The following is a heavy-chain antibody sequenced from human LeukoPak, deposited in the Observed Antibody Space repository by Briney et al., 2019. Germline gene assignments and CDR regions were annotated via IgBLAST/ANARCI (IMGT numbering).Heavy chain of an antibody. Sequence: GGSLRLSCAPPGFTFSSYDMNWVRQAPGKGLEWVAFIRYDGNNKYYADSVKGRFTISRDNSENTLYLQLNSLRAEDTAVYYCTTINVASVFDYWGPGILVTVSS. V-gene: IGHV3-30*02. D-gene: IGHD1-1*01. CDR3: TTINVASVFDY. CDR2: IRYDGNNK. J-gene: IGHJ4*02. CDR1: GFTFSSYD.